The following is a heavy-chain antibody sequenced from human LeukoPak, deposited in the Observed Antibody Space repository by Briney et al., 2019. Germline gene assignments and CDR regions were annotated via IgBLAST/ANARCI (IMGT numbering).Heavy chain of an antibody. J-gene: IGHJ4*02. CDR2: IYYSGIT. V-gene: IGHV4-39*01. CDR3: ARHSVVASPYYCDY. D-gene: IGHD2-21*01. Sequence: SETLSLTCTVSGGSISSSSYYWGWIRQPPGKGLGWIGSIYYSGITYYNPSLKSRITIYVDTPKNQTSLRLTSVTAADAAVYYCARHSVVASPYYCDYWGQGTLVTVSS. CDR1: GGSISSSSYY.